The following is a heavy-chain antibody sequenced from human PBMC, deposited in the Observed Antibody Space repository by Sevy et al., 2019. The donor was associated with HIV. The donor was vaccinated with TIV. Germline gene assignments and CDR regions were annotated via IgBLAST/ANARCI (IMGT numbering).Heavy chain of an antibody. V-gene: IGHV3-48*03. D-gene: IGHD3-9*01. Sequence: GGSLRLSCEASGFTLSSHEMNWVRQVPGKGLEWVSYISSGSSTKFYTDSVKGRFTISRDNAKNSLYLHMDSLRVEDTAYYYCARDPPETGPKYSYFMDVWGKGTTVTVSS. CDR1: GFTLSSHE. CDR2: ISSGSSTK. J-gene: IGHJ6*03. CDR3: ARDPPETGPKYSYFMDV.